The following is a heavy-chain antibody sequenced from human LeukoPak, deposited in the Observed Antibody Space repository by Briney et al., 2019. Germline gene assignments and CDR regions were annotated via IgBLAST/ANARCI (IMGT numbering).Heavy chain of an antibody. D-gene: IGHD6-19*01. CDR3: ARSLAVAGTVAFDI. Sequence: SQTLSLICAISGDSVSSNSAAWNWIRQSPSRGLEWLGRTYYRSKWYNDYAVSVKSRITINPDTSKNQFSLQLNSVTPEDTAVYYCARSLAVAGTVAFDIWGQGTMVTVSS. J-gene: IGHJ3*02. V-gene: IGHV6-1*01. CDR2: TYYRSKWYN. CDR1: GDSVSSNSAA.